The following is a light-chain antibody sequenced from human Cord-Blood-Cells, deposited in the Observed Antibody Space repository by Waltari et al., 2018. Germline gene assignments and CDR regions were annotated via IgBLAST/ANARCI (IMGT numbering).Light chain of an antibody. V-gene: IGKV3-20*01. J-gene: IGKJ2*01. Sequence: IVLTQSPGPLSLSPGARATLSCRASQSVSSSYLAWYQKKPGQAPRLLIYGASSRATGIPDRFSGSGSGTDFTLTISRLEPEDFAVYYCQQYGSSPYTFGQGTKLEIK. CDR3: QQYGSSPYT. CDR1: QSVSSSY. CDR2: GAS.